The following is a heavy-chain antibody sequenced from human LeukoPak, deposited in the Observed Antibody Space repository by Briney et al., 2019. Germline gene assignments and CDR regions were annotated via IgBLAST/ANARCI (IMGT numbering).Heavy chain of an antibody. Sequence: GGSLRLSCAASGFIFSNYAMNWVRQPPGRGLQWVSGISSTGDNMYYADSVKGRFTISRDNSQNMVYLQMSSLRAEDTADYYCVRDRDSDYSFDSWGQGILVTVSS. V-gene: IGHV3-23*01. CDR3: VRDRDSDYSFDS. D-gene: IGHD5-12*01. CDR1: GFIFSNYA. CDR2: ISSTGDNM. J-gene: IGHJ4*02.